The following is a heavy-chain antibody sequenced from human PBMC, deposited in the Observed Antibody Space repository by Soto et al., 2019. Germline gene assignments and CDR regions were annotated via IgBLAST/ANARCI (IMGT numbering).Heavy chain of an antibody. V-gene: IGHV4-59*08. D-gene: IGHD3-9*01. CDR3: ARKNYDILTGQLSPFDY. Sequence: TLSLTCTVSGGSISSYYWSWIRQPPGKGLEWIGYIYYSGSTNYNPSLKSRVTISVDTSKNQFSLKLSSVTAADTAVYYCARKNYDILTGQLSPFDYWGQGTLVTVSS. CDR1: GGSISSYY. J-gene: IGHJ4*02. CDR2: IYYSGST.